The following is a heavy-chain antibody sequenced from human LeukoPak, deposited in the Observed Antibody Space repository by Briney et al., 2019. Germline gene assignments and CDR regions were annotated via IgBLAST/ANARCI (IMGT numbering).Heavy chain of an antibody. J-gene: IGHJ3*02. CDR2: IIGGGGST. Sequence: GGSLRLSCAASGFTFSSFAMSWVRQAPGKGLEWVSGIIGGGGSTYYADSVKGRFTISGDNSRNTLFLQMNSLRAEDTAVYYCARGRNLRAFDIWGQGTMVTVSS. CDR3: ARGRNLRAFDI. V-gene: IGHV3-23*01. CDR1: GFTFSSFA. D-gene: IGHD1-14*01.